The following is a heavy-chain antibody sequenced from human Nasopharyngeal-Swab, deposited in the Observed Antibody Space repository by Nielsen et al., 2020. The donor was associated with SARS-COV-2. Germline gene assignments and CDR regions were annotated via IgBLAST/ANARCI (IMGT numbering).Heavy chain of an antibody. CDR3: AKGRVPVADV. CDR1: GLTFSNAA. V-gene: IGHV3-23*01. J-gene: IGHJ4*02. CDR2: IVGNGAST. D-gene: IGHD6-19*01. Sequence: GESLKISCVASGLTFSNAAMNWVRQAPGKGLEWVSGIVGNGASTYYGDSVKGRFTISRDNSKNTVYLQMNSLRAEDTAVYYCAKGRVPVADVWGQGTLVTASS.